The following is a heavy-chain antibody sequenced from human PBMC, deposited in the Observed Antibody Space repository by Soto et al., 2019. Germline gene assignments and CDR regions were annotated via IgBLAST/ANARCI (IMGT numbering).Heavy chain of an antibody. D-gene: IGHD2-21*02. CDR3: ARGTAYCGGDCYWG. J-gene: IGHJ4*02. CDR2: IIPIFGTA. V-gene: IGHV1-69*13. CDR1: SYTFPSYA. Sequence: SGQVSFRASSYTFPSYAISWVRQAPGQGLEWMGGIIPIFGTANYAQKFQGRVTITADESTSTAYMELSSLRSEDTAVYYCARGTAYCGGDCYWGWGQGTLVTVSS.